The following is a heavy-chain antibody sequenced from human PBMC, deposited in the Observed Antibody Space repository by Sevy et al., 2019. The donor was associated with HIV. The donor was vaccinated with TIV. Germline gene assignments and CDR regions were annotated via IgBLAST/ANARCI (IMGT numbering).Heavy chain of an antibody. V-gene: IGHV1-18*01. CDR1: GYTFTSYG. CDR3: ARGPRKYYDSSGYYYPPSY. CDR2: ISAHNGNT. Sequence: ASVKVSCEASGYTFTSYGIIWVRQAPGQGLEWMGWISAHNGNTNYAQRLQGRVTMITDTSTSTAYMELTSLRSDDTAVYYCARGPRKYYDSSGYYYPPSYWGQGTLVTVSS. J-gene: IGHJ4*02. D-gene: IGHD3-22*01.